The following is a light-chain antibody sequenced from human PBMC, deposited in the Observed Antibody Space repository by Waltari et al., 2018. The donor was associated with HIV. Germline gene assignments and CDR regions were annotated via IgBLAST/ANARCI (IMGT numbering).Light chain of an antibody. J-gene: IGKJ1*01. CDR1: QSLLHNNGHNN. Sequence: DIAMIQSPDFLAVSPGEPASISCRSSQSLLHNNGHNNLDWYIQRPGQAPELLIYLASRRASGVPDRIAGSGSGTDFILKISRVEPEDVGVYYCMHGQQTPVFGQGTLVEV. CDR3: MHGQQTPV. V-gene: IGKV2-28*01. CDR2: LAS.